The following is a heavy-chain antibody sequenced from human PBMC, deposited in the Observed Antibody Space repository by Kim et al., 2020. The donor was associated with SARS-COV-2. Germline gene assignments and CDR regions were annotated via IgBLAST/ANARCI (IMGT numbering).Heavy chain of an antibody. J-gene: IGHJ5*02. CDR3: ARDSLNGFGSGMLHNWFDP. CDR2: ISYDGINK. D-gene: IGHD3-10*01. Sequence: WGSLRLSCVGSGFSFRNYGIHWVRQAPGKGLEWVAVISYDGINKFYGDSVEGRFTISRDDSRNTVYLQITSVRVEDTALYYCARDSLNGFGSGMLHNWFDPWGQGTLVTVSS. CDR1: GFSFRNYG. V-gene: IGHV3-33*05.